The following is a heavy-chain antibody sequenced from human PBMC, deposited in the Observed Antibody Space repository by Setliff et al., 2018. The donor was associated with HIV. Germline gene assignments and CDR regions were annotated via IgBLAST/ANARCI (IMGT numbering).Heavy chain of an antibody. CDR2: IIPVFETS. CDR1: GGTFSNYA. CDR3: ARVTTVVTDPLYYHYMDV. V-gene: IGHV1-69*13. J-gene: IGHJ6*03. Sequence: PSVKVSCKASGGTFSNYAVSWVRQAPGQGLEYMGGIIPVFETSNYAQRFQGRVTITADESSSTAYMELSSLRYGDTAVYYCARVTTVVTDPLYYHYMDVWGKGTTVTVSS. D-gene: IGHD2-15*01.